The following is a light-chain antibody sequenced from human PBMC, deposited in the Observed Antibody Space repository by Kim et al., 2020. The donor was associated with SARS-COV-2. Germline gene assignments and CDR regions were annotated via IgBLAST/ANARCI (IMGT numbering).Light chain of an antibody. CDR2: GAS. J-gene: IGKJ2*01. V-gene: IGKV3-20*01. CDR1: QSVSSSS. CDR3: QQYGRSPDT. Sequence: EIVLTQSPGTLSLSPGERATLSCRASQSVSSSSLAWYQQTPGQAPRLLIYGASSRATGVPDRFSGSGSGTDFTLTINSLEPEDFAVFYCQQYGRSPDTFGQGNKLEI.